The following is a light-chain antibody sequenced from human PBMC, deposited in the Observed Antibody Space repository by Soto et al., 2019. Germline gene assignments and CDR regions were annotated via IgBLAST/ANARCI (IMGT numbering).Light chain of an antibody. J-gene: IGKJ5*01. CDR3: QHRSIWPVS. V-gene: IGKV3-11*01. CDR1: QSVNNY. CDR2: DAS. Sequence: EIVLTQSPATLSLSPCETDTLSCRASQSVNNYLHWYQQKPGQAPRLLIFDASNRATGIPARFSGSGSATDFTLTISSLEPEDFAVYYCQHRSIWPVSFGQGTRLEIK.